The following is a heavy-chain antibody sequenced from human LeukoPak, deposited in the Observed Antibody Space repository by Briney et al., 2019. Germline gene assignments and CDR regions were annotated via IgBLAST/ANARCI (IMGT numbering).Heavy chain of an antibody. Sequence: SGGSLRLSCAASGFTFSSYAMSWVRQAPGKGLEWVSAISGSGGSTYYADSVKGRFTISRDNSKNTLYLQMNSLRAEDTAVYYCARDGNAASPHGYSGYEKVYYYYGMDVWGQGTTVTVSS. V-gene: IGHV3-23*01. CDR1: GFTFSSYA. CDR3: ARDGNAASPHGYSGYEKVYYYYGMDV. D-gene: IGHD5-12*01. CDR2: ISGSGGST. J-gene: IGHJ6*02.